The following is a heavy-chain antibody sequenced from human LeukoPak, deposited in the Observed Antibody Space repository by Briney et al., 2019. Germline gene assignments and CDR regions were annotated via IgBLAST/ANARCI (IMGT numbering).Heavy chain of an antibody. CDR1: GGSIGSASYY. Sequence: SQTLSLTCTVSGGSIGSASYYWRWIRQPPAKGLEWIGEINHSGSTNYNPSLKSRVTISVDTSKNQFSLKLSSVTAADTAVYYCARRRRRDGYNLRAPYDYWGQGTLVTVSS. CDR3: ARRRRRDGYNLRAPYDY. V-gene: IGHV4-39*07. J-gene: IGHJ4*02. D-gene: IGHD5-24*01. CDR2: INHSGST.